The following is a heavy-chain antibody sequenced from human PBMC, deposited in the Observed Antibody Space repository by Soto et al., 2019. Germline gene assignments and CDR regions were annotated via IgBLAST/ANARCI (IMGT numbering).Heavy chain of an antibody. Sequence: PSEDLYLTCVISGDSVSSKSTDSNWIRQCPSSGLEWLGRPYYRSKWYNDYAVSATSRITINRDTSNKQFSLKLNSVTPEDTPVNSCARDYNVEGDCLACDAFDSWGQGTMVTVSS. D-gene: IGHD3-10*02. CDR3: ARDYNVEGDCLACDAFDS. V-gene: IGHV6-1*01. CDR1: GDSVSSKSTD. J-gene: IGHJ3*02. CDR2: PYYRSKWYN.